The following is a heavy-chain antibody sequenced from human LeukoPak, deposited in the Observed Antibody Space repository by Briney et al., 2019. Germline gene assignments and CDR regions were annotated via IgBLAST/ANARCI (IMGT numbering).Heavy chain of an antibody. J-gene: IGHJ4*02. CDR3: AGTYYYDSSGFQLGR. D-gene: IGHD3-22*01. CDR1: GGSISSYY. Sequence: SETLSLTCTASGGSISSYYWSWIRQPPGKGLEWIGYIYYSGSTNYNPSLKSRVTISVDTSKNQFSLKLSSVTAADTAVYYCAGTYYYDSSGFQLGRWGQGTLVTVSS. CDR2: IYYSGST. V-gene: IGHV4-59*01.